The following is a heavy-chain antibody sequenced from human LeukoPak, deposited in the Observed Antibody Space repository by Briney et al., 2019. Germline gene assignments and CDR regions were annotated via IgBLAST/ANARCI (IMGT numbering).Heavy chain of an antibody. D-gene: IGHD2-15*01. J-gene: IGHJ4*02. V-gene: IGHV4-30-4*01. CDR2: MYYSGST. Sequence: PSETLSLTCTVSGGSISSGDYYWSWIRQPPGKGLEWVGYMYYSGSTYYNPSLNSRVTISVDTSKNQFSLKLSSVTAADTAVYYCARLGWWDSWGQGTLVTVSS. CDR1: GGSISSGDYY. CDR3: ARLGWWDS.